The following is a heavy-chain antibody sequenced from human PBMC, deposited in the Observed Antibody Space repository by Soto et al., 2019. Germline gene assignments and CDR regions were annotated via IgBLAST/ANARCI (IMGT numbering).Heavy chain of an antibody. CDR3: AKSSEYQLLYYYYGMDV. CDR1: GFTFSSYA. V-gene: IGHV3-23*01. J-gene: IGHJ6*02. CDR2: ISGSGGST. D-gene: IGHD2-2*01. Sequence: GGSLRLSCAASGFTFSSYAMSWVRQAPGKGLEWVSAISGSGGSTYYADSVKGRFTISRDNSKNTLYLQMNSLRAEDTAVYYCAKSSEYQLLYYYYGMDVWGQGTTVTV.